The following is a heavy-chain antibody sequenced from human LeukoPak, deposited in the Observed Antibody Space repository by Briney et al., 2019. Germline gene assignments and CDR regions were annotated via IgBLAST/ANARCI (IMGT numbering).Heavy chain of an antibody. J-gene: IGHJ4*02. V-gene: IGHV4-34*01. Sequence: SETLSLTCAVYGGSFSGYYWSWIRQPPGKGLEWIGEINHSGSTNYNPSLKSRVTISVDTSKNQFSLQLSTLTAADTAVYYCARVGAVAGTSENWGQGTLVTVSS. D-gene: IGHD6-19*01. CDR2: INHSGST. CDR1: GGSFSGYY. CDR3: ARVGAVAGTSEN.